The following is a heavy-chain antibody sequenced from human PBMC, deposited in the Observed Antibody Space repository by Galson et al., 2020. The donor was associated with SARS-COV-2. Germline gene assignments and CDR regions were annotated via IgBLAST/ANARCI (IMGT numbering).Heavy chain of an antibody. CDR1: GGTFNNDV. CDR2: SFPLISTP. D-gene: IGHD3-22*01. CDR3: AREHRYDRGYYDLHDPFDI. J-gene: IGHJ3*02. Sequence: ASVTVSCKASGGTFNNDVISWVRQAPGQGLEWMGGSFPLISTPTYAQRFQGRAPITTDESTSTSYMELSSLRSEDTAMYYCAREHRYDRGYYDLHDPFDIWGQGTMVTVSS. V-gene: IGHV1-69*05.